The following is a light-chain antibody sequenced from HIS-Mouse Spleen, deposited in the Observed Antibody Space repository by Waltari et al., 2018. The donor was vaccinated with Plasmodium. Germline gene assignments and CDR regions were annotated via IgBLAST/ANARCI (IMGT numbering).Light chain of an antibody. V-gene: IGKV1-5*03. CDR2: KAS. CDR3: QQYNSYWT. J-gene: IGKJ1*01. CDR1: QSISSW. Sequence: DIQMTQSPSTLSASVGDRVTITCRASQSISSWLAWYQQKPGKAPKLLIDKASSLESGVPSRVSGSGSGTEFTLTISSLQPDDFATYYCQQYNSYWTFGQGTKVEIK.